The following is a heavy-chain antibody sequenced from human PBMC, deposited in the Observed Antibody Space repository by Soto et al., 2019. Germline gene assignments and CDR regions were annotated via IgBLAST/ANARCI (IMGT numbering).Heavy chain of an antibody. CDR3: ARHSTSYYYGSGSYYFDYYYYYMDV. Sequence: GESLKISCKGSGYSFTSYWIGWVRQMPGKGLEWMGIIYPGDSDTRYSPSFQGQVTISADKSISTAYLQWSSLKASDTAMYYCARHSTSYYYGSGSYYFDYYYYYMDVWGKGTTVTVSS. CDR1: GYSFTSYW. V-gene: IGHV5-51*01. CDR2: IYPGDSDT. J-gene: IGHJ6*03. D-gene: IGHD3-10*01.